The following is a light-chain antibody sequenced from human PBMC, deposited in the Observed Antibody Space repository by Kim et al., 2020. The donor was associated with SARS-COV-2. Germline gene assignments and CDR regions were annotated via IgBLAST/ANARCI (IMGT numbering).Light chain of an antibody. CDR3: AAWDDSLNGGV. J-gene: IGLJ3*02. CDR2: SNS. Sequence: GRRVNICCSGRGSKTGSNNVKWYQQLPGTSPKLLIYSNSQLPSGVPDRFSGSKSGTSAALAISGLQSEDEADYYCAAWDDSLNGGVFGGGTQLTVL. CDR1: GSKTGSNN. V-gene: IGLV1-44*01.